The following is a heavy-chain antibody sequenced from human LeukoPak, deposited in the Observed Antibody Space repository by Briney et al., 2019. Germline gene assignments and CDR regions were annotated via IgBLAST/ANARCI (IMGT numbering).Heavy chain of an antibody. J-gene: IGHJ4*02. CDR3: ARDSLGYCSGGTCSKFDL. CDR2: INPNSGGT. V-gene: IGHV1-2*02. CDR1: GYTFANYG. D-gene: IGHD2-15*01. Sequence: ASVKVSCNASGYTFANYGIGWVREAPGQGLEWMGWINPNSGGTNYAQKFQGRVTMTRDTSISTAYMEESRLRSDDTAVYYCARDSLGYCSGGTCSKFDLGGQGTLVTVSS.